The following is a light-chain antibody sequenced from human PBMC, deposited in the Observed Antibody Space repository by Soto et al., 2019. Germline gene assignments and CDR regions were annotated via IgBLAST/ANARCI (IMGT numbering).Light chain of an antibody. Sequence: DIVMTQSPLSLPVTPGEPASISCRSSQSLLHSNGYNYLDWYLQKPGQSPQLLIYLGSNRASGVPDRFSGSGSGTDFTLKISRVEAEDVGLYYCMHAVQTPYTFGQGTKLEIK. J-gene: IGKJ2*01. V-gene: IGKV2-28*01. CDR3: MHAVQTPYT. CDR1: QSLLHSNGYNY. CDR2: LGS.